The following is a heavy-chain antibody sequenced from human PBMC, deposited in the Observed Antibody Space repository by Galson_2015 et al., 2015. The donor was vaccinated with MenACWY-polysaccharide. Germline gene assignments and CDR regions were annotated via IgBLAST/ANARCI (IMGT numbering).Heavy chain of an antibody. CDR1: GFTFDDYA. CDR2: IRWNSVTI. J-gene: IGHJ5*02. CDR3: VRDWWTLEA. V-gene: IGHV3-9*01. Sequence: SLRLSCAASGFTFDDYAMHWVRQAPGKGLEWVSGIRWNSVTIGYADSVKGRFTISRDNAKNSLYLQMNSLRTEDTAVYYCVRDWWTLEAWGQGTLVTVSS. D-gene: IGHD2-15*01.